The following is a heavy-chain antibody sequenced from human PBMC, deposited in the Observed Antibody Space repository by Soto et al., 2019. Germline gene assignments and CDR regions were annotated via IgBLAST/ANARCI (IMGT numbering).Heavy chain of an antibody. D-gene: IGHD3-3*01. J-gene: IGHJ4*02. V-gene: IGHV5-10-1*01. CDR3: AIGKYYDPGQVDY. Sequence: GESLKISCKGSGYSFTSYWISWVRQMPGKGLEWMGRIDPSDSYTNYSPSFQGHVTISADKSISTAYLQWSSLKASDTAMYYCAIGKYYDPGQVDYWGQGTLVIVSS. CDR1: GYSFTSYW. CDR2: IDPSDSYT.